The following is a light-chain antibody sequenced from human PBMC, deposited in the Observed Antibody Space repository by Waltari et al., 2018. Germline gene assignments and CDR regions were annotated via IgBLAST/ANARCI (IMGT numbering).Light chain of an antibody. CDR1: SGHSSNV. Sequence: LVVTQSPSASAPLGASVKLTCTMSSGHSSNVIAWLQQRPEKGPRYLMKVNSDGSHSKGDEIPDRFSGSSSGAERYLTISSLQSDDEADYYCETGGHGTWVFGGGTKLTVL. CDR2: VNSDGSH. J-gene: IGLJ3*02. CDR3: ETGGHGTWV. V-gene: IGLV4-69*01.